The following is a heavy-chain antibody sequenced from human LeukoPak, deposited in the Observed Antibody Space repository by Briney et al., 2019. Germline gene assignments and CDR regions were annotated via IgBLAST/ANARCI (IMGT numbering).Heavy chain of an antibody. D-gene: IGHD6-13*01. CDR2: IYYRGST. J-gene: IGHJ6*02. V-gene: IGHV4-39*01. CDR3: ARHVGQQQKYFYYGMDV. CDR1: GGSISSSSYY. Sequence: LETLSLTCTVSGGSISSSSYYWGWNRQPPGKGLGWIGGIYYRGSTYYNPSLKSRVTISVDTSKNQFSLKLSSVTAADTAVYYCARHVGQQQKYFYYGMDVWGQGTTVTVSS.